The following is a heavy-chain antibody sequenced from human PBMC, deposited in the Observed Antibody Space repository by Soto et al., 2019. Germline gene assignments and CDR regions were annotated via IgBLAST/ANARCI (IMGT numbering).Heavy chain of an antibody. J-gene: IGHJ6*02. Sequence: SETLSLTCTVSGGSISSYYWSWIRQPPGKGLEWIGYIYYSGSTNYNPSPKSRVTISVDTSKNQFSLKLSSVTAADTAVYYCARAAPLYYYGMDVWGQGTTVTVSS. CDR3: ARAAPLYYYGMDV. CDR2: IYYSGST. CDR1: GGSISSYY. V-gene: IGHV4-59*01.